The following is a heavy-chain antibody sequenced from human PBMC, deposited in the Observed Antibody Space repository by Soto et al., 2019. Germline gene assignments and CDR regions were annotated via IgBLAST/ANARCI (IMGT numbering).Heavy chain of an antibody. D-gene: IGHD3-22*01. J-gene: IGHJ4*02. CDR1: GDSISSGGYS. CDR3: ARDSLSGYYFDY. Sequence: QLQLQESGSGLVKPSQTLSLTCVVSGDSISSGGYSWNWIRQPPGKGLEWIGHTYHSGGTLYNPSLDSRVTISVDKSKNQFSLRLTSVTAADTAVYYCARDSLSGYYFDYWGQGNLVTVSS. V-gene: IGHV4-30-2*01. CDR2: TYHSGGT.